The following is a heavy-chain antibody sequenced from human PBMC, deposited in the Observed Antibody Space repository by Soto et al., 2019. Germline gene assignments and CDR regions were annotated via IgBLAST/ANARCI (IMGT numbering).Heavy chain of an antibody. CDR1: GFTFSSYA. CDR2: ISGSGGST. V-gene: IGHV3-23*01. CDR3: AKEYCSSTSCYGGSYFDY. Sequence: GGSLRLSCAASGFTFSSYAMSWVRQAPGKGLEWVSAISGSGGSTYYADSVKGRFTISRDNSKNTLYLQMNSLRAEDTAVYYCAKEYCSSTSCYGGSYFDYWGQGTLVTVSS. D-gene: IGHD2-2*01. J-gene: IGHJ4*02.